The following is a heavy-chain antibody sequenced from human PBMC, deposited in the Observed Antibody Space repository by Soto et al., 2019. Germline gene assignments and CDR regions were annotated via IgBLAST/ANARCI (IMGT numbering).Heavy chain of an antibody. CDR2: IYTSAST. J-gene: IGHJ6*02. V-gene: IGHV4-4*07. D-gene: IGHD3-10*01. CDR3: GRDWGYSGSASSTYYYYGMDV. Sequence: PSETLSLTCTVSGGSISSYYWSWIRQPAGKVLEWIGRIYTSASTNYNPSLKSRVTMSVDTSQNQFSLKLRSVTAADTAVYYCGRDWGYSGSASSTYYYYGMDVWDQATTVTVS. CDR1: GGSISSYY.